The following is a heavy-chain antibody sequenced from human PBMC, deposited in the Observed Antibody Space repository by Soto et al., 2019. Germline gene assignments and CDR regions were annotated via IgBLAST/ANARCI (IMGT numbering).Heavy chain of an antibody. J-gene: IGHJ6*02. CDR2: IIPIFGTA. CDR1: GGTFSSYA. CDR3: ARFWRCSYTSCYNLSYYYYCMDV. Sequence: SVKVSCKASGGTFSSYAISWVRQAPGQGLEWMGGIIPIFGTANYAQKFQGRVTITADESTSTAYMELSSLRSEDTAVYYCARFWRCSYTSCYNLSYYYYCMDVWGQGTTVTVSS. D-gene: IGHD2-2*02. V-gene: IGHV1-69*13.